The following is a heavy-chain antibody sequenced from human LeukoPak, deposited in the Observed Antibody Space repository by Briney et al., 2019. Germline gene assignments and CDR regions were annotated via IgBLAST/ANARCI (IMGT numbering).Heavy chain of an antibody. CDR1: GFTFSSYA. J-gene: IGHJ4*02. D-gene: IGHD2/OR15-2a*01. CDR3: ARDQIEDY. CDR2: ISYDGSNK. V-gene: IGHV3-30*01. Sequence: PGRSLRLSCAASGFTFSSYAMHWVRQAPGKGLEWVAVISYDGSNKYYADSVKGRFTISRDNSKNTLYLQMNSLRAEDTAVYYCARDQIEDYWGQRTLVTVSS.